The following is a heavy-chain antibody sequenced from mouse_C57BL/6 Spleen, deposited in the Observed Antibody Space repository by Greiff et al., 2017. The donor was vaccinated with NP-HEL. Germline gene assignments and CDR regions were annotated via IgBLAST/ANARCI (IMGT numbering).Heavy chain of an antibody. Sequence: VQLQQSGPELVKPGASVKIPCKASGYTFTDYNMDWVKQSHGKSLEWIGDINPNNGGTIYNQKFKGKATLTVDKSSSTAYMELRSLTSEDTAVYYCARRGRQLRPYYYAMDYWGQGTSVTVSS. CDR3: ARRGRQLRPYYYAMDY. CDR1: GYTFTDYN. D-gene: IGHD3-2*02. J-gene: IGHJ4*01. V-gene: IGHV1-18*01. CDR2: INPNNGGT.